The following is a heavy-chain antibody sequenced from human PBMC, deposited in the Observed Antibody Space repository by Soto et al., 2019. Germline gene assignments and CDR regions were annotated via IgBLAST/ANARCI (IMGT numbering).Heavy chain of an antibody. CDR3: ARDSWLDSYGLFVY. CDR2: IWYDGSNK. V-gene: IGHV3-33*01. Sequence: GVSLRLSCAASGFTFSSYGMHWVRQSPGKGLEWVAVIWYDGSNKYYADSVKGRFTISRDNSKNTLYLQMNSLRAEDTAVYYCARDSWLDSYGLFVYWGQGNLVTVSS. J-gene: IGHJ4*02. D-gene: IGHD5-18*01. CDR1: GFTFSSYG.